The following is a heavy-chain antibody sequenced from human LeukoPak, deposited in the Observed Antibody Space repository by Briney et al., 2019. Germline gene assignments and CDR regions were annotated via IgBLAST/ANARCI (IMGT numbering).Heavy chain of an antibody. CDR3: ARAYYYDSSGYSH. D-gene: IGHD3-22*01. V-gene: IGHV3-11*04. CDR1: GFTVSSNY. Sequence: GGSLRLSCAASGFTVSSNYMSWVRQAPGKGLEWVSYISSSGSTIYYADSVKGRFTISRDNAKNSLYLQMNSLRAEDTAVYYCARAYYYDSSGYSHWGQGTLVTVSS. J-gene: IGHJ4*02. CDR2: ISSSGSTI.